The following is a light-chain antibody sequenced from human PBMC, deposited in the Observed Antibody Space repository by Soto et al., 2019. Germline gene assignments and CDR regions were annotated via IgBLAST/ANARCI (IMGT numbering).Light chain of an antibody. CDR2: WAS. J-gene: IGKJ3*01. CDR3: QQYYSTPLT. V-gene: IGKV4-1*01. CDR1: QTIFYTSSNKNY. Sequence: DIVLTQSPDSLAVSLGERATIHCKSSQTIFYTSSNKNYLAWYQQRPGQPPKLLIYWASDRESGVPNRFSGSGSGTDFTLTISGLQAEDVAVYYCQQYYSTPLTFGPGTKVDIK.